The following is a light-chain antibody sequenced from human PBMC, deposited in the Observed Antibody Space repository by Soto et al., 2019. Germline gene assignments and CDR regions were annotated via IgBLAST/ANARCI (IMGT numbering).Light chain of an antibody. CDR2: KVS. Sequence: DIQMTQSPSTLSASVGDRVTIICRASQSVNNWLAWYQQKPGKVPNLLISKVSTLEGGVPARFSGSGSGTEFALTISILQPDDTGTYDCQHYSFYPRTCGQGTKVEIK. J-gene: IGKJ1*01. CDR3: QHYSFYPRT. V-gene: IGKV1-5*03. CDR1: QSVNNW.